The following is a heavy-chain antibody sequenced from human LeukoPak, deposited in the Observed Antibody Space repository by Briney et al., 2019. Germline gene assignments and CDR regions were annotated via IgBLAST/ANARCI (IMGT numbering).Heavy chain of an antibody. J-gene: IGHJ4*02. Sequence: AASVKVSCKASGYTFTSYAMHWVRQAPGQRLEWMGWINAGNGNTKYSQKFQGRVTITRDTSASTAYMELSSLRSEDTAVYYCARGDYGDYVRFQPFDYWGQGTLVTVSS. CDR1: GYTFTSYA. CDR2: INAGNGNT. D-gene: IGHD4-17*01. CDR3: ARGDYGDYVRFQPFDY. V-gene: IGHV1-3*01.